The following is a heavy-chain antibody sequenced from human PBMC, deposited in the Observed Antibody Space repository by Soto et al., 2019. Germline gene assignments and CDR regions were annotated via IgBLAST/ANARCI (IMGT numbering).Heavy chain of an antibody. CDR2: XSXSXSXX. CDR3: AREDYAGASPRFDY. V-gene: IGHV3-21*04. CDR1: GFIFSSYT. J-gene: IGHJ4*02. Sequence: GGSLRLSCAASGFIFSSYTMSWVRQAPGKGXEWXXSXSXSXSXXXXXXSVKGRFSVSRDNANNSLFLQINSLRDEDTAIYYCAREDYAGASPRFDYWGLGAMVTVSS. D-gene: IGHD4-17*01.